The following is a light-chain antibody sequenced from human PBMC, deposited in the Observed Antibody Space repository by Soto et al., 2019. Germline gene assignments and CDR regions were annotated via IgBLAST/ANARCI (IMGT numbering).Light chain of an antibody. CDR1: TSDVGGYNY. CDR3: SSYRTSNTRQIV. CDR2: DVS. Sequence: QSVLTQPASVSGSPGQSITISCTATTSDVGGYNYVSWYQHHPGKAPKLMIYDVSNRPSGVSNRFSGSKSGNTASLSISGLQPEDEADYYCSSYRTSNTRQIVCGTGNKLTVL. J-gene: IGLJ1*01. V-gene: IGLV2-14*03.